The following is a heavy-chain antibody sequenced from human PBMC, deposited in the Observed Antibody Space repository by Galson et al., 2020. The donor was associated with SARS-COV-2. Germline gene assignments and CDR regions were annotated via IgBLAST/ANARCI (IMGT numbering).Heavy chain of an antibody. CDR2: INPSGGST. CDR1: GYTFTSYY. D-gene: IGHD2-15*01. CDR3: ARDPAYCSGGSCYPPYYFDGMDV. J-gene: IGHJ6*02. Sequence: ASVKVSCKASGYTFTSYYMHWVRQAPGQGLEWMGIINPSGGSTSYAQKFQGRVTMTRDTSTSTVYMELSSLRSEDTAVYYCARDPAYCSGGSCYPPYYFDGMDVWGQGTTVTGSS. V-gene: IGHV1-46*01.